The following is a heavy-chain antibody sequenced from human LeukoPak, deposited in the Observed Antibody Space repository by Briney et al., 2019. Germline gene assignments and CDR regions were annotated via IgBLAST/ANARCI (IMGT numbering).Heavy chain of an antibody. V-gene: IGHV4-31*03. Sequence: SQTLSLTCTVSGGSISSGGYYWSWIRPHPGKGLEWIGYIYYSASTYYNPSLKSRIIISVDTSKNQFAPKLTSVTAADTAVYDCARTSGYTDSWGQGTLVTVSS. CDR1: GGSISSGGYY. CDR2: IYYSAST. CDR3: ARTSGYTDS. D-gene: IGHD3-22*01. J-gene: IGHJ4*02.